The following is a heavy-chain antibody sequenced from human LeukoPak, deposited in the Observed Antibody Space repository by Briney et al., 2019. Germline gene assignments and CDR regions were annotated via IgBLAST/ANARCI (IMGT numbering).Heavy chain of an antibody. CDR1: GFTFSNYA. J-gene: IGHJ4*02. Sequence: GGSLRLSCAASGFTFSNYAMTWVRQAPGKGLEWVSAVSDSGGRTYYADSVKGRFTISRDNSKNTLYLQMNSLRAEDTAVYYCATASGTYTSTYWGQGTLVTVSS. CDR3: ATASGTYTSTY. V-gene: IGHV3-23*01. CDR2: VSDSGGRT. D-gene: IGHD1-26*01.